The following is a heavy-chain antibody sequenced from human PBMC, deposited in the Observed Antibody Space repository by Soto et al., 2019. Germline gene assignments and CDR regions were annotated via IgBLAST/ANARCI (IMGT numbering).Heavy chain of an antibody. CDR1: GYTFTSYG. J-gene: IGHJ6*03. V-gene: IGHV1-18*01. CDR3: ARGVRVPAAPPSYYYYYYMDV. D-gene: IGHD2-2*01. CDR2: ISAYNGNT. Sequence: GASVKVSCKASGYTFTSYGISWVRQAPGQGLEWMGWISAYNGNTNYAQKLQGRVTMTTDTSTSTAYMELRSLRSDDTAVYYCARGVRVPAAPPSYYYYYYMDVWGKGTTVTVSS.